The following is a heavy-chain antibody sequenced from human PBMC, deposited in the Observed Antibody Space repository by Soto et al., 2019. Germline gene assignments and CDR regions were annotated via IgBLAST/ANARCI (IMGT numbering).Heavy chain of an antibody. J-gene: IGHJ4*02. CDR2: IHPGDSDT. Sequence: PGESLKISCQCSGYHFTNYWVGWVRQITGRGLEWMGIIHPGDSDTRYSPFFQGQVTISADKSISTAYLQWSSLKASDTAMYYCARLQAAAGDNDLTFDYWGQGTLVTVSS. CDR1: GYHFTNYW. V-gene: IGHV5-51*01. CDR3: ARLQAAAGDNDLTFDY. D-gene: IGHD6-13*01.